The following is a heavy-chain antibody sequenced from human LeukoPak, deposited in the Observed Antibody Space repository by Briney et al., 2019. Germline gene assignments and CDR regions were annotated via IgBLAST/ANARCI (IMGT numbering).Heavy chain of an antibody. J-gene: IGHJ3*01. D-gene: IGHD2-15*01. CDR1: GGSIYYIH. Sequence: KPSETLSLTPSLSGGSIYYIHWSWLAQPAGRGLVWIVHIYTRWSTHYNPALKSRVTMSVDTSKNQFSVKLSSVTAAYTAVYYCARGRYCSAASCSGGDAFDLWGQGTIVSVSS. CDR2: IYTRWST. CDR3: ARGRYCSAASCSGGDAFDL. V-gene: IGHV4-4*07.